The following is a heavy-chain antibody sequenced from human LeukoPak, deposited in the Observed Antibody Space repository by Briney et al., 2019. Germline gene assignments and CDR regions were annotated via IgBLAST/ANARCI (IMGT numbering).Heavy chain of an antibody. Sequence: GGSLRLSCAASGFTFSSYAMHWVRQAPGKGLEWVAVIASDGRDKKYVDSVKGRFTISRDNSRNTLFLQMNSRRPEDTAVYYCAKDRAVGSAIYDFDYWGQGNLVTVSS. J-gene: IGHJ4*02. D-gene: IGHD3-3*01. CDR1: GFTFSSYA. CDR3: AKDRAVGSAIYDFDY. CDR2: IASDGRDK. V-gene: IGHV3-30*18.